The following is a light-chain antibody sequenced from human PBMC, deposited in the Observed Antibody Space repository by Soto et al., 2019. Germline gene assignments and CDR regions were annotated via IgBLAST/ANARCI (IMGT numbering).Light chain of an antibody. CDR1: QDIRDD. Sequence: DIRMTQSPSSLSASVGDRVTITCRASQDIRDDLGWYQQKPGKAPKRLIYGASRLQSGVPSRFNGSGSGTGVTLTISSLQPEDFATYYCLHYSSYPYTFGQGTKLEIK. CDR2: GAS. J-gene: IGKJ2*01. V-gene: IGKV1-17*01. CDR3: LHYSSYPYT.